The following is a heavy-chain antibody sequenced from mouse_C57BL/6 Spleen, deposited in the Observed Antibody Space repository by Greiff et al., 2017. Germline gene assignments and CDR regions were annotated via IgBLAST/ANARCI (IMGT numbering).Heavy chain of an antibody. CDR3: AREGPYDGYYVPDV. CDR1: GYTFTDYY. Sequence: EVQLQQSGPELVKPGASVKISCKASGYTFTDYYMNWVKQSHGKSLEWIGDINPNNGGTSYNQKFKGKATLTVDKSSSTAYMELRSLTSEDSAVYYCAREGPYDGYYVPDVWGTGTTVTVSS. CDR2: INPNNGGT. D-gene: IGHD2-3*01. J-gene: IGHJ1*03. V-gene: IGHV1-26*01.